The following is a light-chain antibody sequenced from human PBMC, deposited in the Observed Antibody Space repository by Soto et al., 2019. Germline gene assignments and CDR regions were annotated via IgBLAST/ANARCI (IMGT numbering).Light chain of an antibody. CDR1: SGSIATNY. Sequence: NFMLTQPHSVSESPGKTVTISCTRSSGSIATNYVQWYQQRPGSAPATVICEDNQRPSGVPDRFSGSIDRSSNSASLTISGLTTEDEADYYCQSYDSSNVVFGGGTKLTVL. J-gene: IGLJ2*01. CDR3: QSYDSSNVV. V-gene: IGLV6-57*03. CDR2: EDN.